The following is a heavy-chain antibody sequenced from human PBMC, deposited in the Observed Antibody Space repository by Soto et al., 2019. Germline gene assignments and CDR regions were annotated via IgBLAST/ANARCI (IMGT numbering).Heavy chain of an antibody. CDR3: AREGMTTVRPFDY. CDR1: GFTFSSYW. D-gene: IGHD4-4*01. Sequence: GGSLRLSCAASGFTFSSYWMTWVRQAPGKGLEWVANINSSSSDTNYADSVKGRFTISRDNAKNSLYLQMNSLRAEDTAVYYCAREGMTTVRPFDYWGQGTLVTVSS. V-gene: IGHV3-21*05. CDR2: INSSSSDT. J-gene: IGHJ4*02.